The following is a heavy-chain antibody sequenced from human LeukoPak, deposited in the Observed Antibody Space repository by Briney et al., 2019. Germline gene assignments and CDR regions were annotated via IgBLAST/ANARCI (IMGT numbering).Heavy chain of an antibody. J-gene: IGHJ4*02. CDR3: ATSPRDGYNRFDY. D-gene: IGHD5-24*01. CDR1: GFTFSNNP. CDR2: ISYDGSSK. Sequence: PGVSLRLSCAAFGFTFSNNPMHWVRRAPGKGLEWVAVISYDGSSKYYADSVKGRFTISRDNSKNTLYLQMNNLRAEDTAVYYCATSPRDGYNRFDYWGQGTLVTVSS. V-gene: IGHV3-30-3*01.